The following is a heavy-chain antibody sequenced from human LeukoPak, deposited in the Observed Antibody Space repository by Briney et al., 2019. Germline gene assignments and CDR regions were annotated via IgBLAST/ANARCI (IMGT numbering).Heavy chain of an antibody. Sequence: GGSLRLSCAAPGFTFSNAWMSWVRQAPGKGLEWVGRIKSKTDGGTTDYAAPVKGRFTISRDDSKNTLYLQMNSLKTEDTAVYYCTTEDGEGSCCHDYWGQGTLVTVSS. CDR3: TTEDGEGSCCHDY. CDR2: IKSKTDGGTT. CDR1: GFTFSNAW. V-gene: IGHV3-15*01. J-gene: IGHJ4*02. D-gene: IGHD2-15*01.